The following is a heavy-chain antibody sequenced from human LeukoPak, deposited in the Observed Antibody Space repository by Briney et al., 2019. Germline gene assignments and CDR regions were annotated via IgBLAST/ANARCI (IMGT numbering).Heavy chain of an antibody. CDR2: ISGSGGST. J-gene: IGHJ4*02. Sequence: GGSLRLSCAASGFTSSSYAMSWVRQAPGKGLEWVSAISGSGGSTYYADSVKGRFTISRDNSKNTLYLQMNSLRAEDTAVYYCAKLPSGWYSPPVDYWGQGTLVTVSS. CDR1: GFTSSSYA. V-gene: IGHV3-23*01. CDR3: AKLPSGWYSPPVDY. D-gene: IGHD6-19*01.